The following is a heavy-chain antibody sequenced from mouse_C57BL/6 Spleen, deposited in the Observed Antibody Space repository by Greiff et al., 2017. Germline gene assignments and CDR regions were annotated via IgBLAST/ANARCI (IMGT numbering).Heavy chain of an antibody. CDR2: ISSGSSTI. J-gene: IGHJ4*01. Sequence: EVKLVESGGGLVKPGGSLKLSCAASGFTFSDYGMHWVRQAPEKGLEWVAYISSGSSTIYYADTVKGRFTISRDNAKNTLFLQMTSLRSEDTAMYYGARFPNQYYAMDYWGQGTSVTVSS. CDR3: ARFPNQYYAMDY. V-gene: IGHV5-17*01. CDR1: GFTFSDYG.